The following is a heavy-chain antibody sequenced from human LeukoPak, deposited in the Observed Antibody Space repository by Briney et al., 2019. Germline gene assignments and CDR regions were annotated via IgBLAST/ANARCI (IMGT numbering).Heavy chain of an antibody. CDR3: ARGWRPFDY. Sequence: GGSLRLSCAASGFAITDHHMDWVRQAPGKGLEWVANIKQDGSEKYYVDSVKGRFTISRDNAKNSLYLQMNSLRAEDTAVYYCARGWRPFDYWGQGTLVTVSS. CDR2: IKQDGSEK. CDR1: GFAITDHH. J-gene: IGHJ4*02. V-gene: IGHV3-7*04. D-gene: IGHD2-21*02.